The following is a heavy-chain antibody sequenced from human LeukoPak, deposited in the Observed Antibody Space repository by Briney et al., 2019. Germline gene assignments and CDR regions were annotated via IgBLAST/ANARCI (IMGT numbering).Heavy chain of an antibody. CDR1: GFTFSNYW. J-gene: IGHJ4*02. V-gene: IGHV3-7*01. Sequence: GGSLRLSCATSGFTFSNYWMSWVRQAPGKGLEWVAKIKEDGSEKKYVDSVKGRFTVSRDNAENSLYLQMNSLRAEDTAVYYCAVEGSSSSYFDYWGQGTLVAVSS. CDR3: AVEGSSSSYFDY. CDR2: IKEDGSEK. D-gene: IGHD1-26*01.